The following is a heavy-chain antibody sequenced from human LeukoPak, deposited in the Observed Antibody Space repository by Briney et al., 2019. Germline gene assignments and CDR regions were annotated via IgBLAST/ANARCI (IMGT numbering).Heavy chain of an antibody. V-gene: IGHV1-2*02. CDR3: ASCYYDSSGYYYFDY. CDR1: GYTFSGHY. CDR2: IKPSSGAT. D-gene: IGHD3-22*01. Sequence: ASAKVSCKASGYTFSGHYMHWVRQAPGQGLEWMGWIKPSSGATNYAQKFRGRVTMTRDTSNRTSYMELSRLRSDDTALYYCASCYYDSSGYYYFDYWGQGTLVTVSS. J-gene: IGHJ4*02.